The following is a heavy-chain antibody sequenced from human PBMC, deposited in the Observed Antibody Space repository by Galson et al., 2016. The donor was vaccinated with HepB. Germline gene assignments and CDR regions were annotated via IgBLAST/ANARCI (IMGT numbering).Heavy chain of an antibody. CDR1: GLTFSEYW. V-gene: IGHV3-7*03. D-gene: IGHD2-15*01. J-gene: IGHJ4*01. CDR3: AKSSRGYCVGGSCQWFYFDS. Sequence: SLRLSCAVSGLTFSEYWMTWVRQAPGKGLEWVANINQDGSDKSYVDSMKGRFTISRDNSKNTLYLQMNSLRVEDTAVYYCAKSSRGYCVGGSCQWFYFDSWGHGTLVTVSS. CDR2: INQDGSDK.